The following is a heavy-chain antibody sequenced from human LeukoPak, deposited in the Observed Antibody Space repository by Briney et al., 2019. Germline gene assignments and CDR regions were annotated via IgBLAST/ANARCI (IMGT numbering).Heavy chain of an antibody. Sequence: SETLFLTCTVSGGSLSSYYWSWIRQPPGKGLEWIGYIYYSGSTNYNPSLKSRVTISVDTSKNQFSLKLSSVTAADTAGYYCARSPELPDAFDIWGQGTMVTVSS. D-gene: IGHD1-7*01. CDR3: ARSPELPDAFDI. V-gene: IGHV4-59*01. CDR1: GGSLSSYY. CDR2: IYYSGST. J-gene: IGHJ3*02.